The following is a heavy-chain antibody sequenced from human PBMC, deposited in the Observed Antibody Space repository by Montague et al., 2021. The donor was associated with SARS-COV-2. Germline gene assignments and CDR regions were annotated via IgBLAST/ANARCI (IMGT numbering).Heavy chain of an antibody. CDR1: GDSVSGQSVA. J-gene: IGHJ3*02. CDR3: ASSGITLTGLDAFDI. CDR2: TYYRSKWAS. Sequence: CAISGDSVSGQSVAWNWIRQSPSRGLEWLGRTYYRSKWASDYAESVKRRLVITPDTSKNQVSLQLNSVIPEDTAVYFCASSGITLTGLDAFDIWGQGTMVTVSS. D-gene: IGHD3-9*01. V-gene: IGHV6-1*01.